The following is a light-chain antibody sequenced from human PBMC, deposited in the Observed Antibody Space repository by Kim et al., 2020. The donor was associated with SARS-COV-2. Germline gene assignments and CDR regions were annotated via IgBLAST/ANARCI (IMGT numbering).Light chain of an antibody. V-gene: IGLV3-21*04. Sequence: APGKTATITGGGKSVGNKAVHWYQQKPGQAPVLVIYFDSDRPSGIPERFSASNSGNTATLTISRVEAGDEADYYCQVWDTTSAHWVFGGGTQLTVL. CDR1: SVGNKA. J-gene: IGLJ3*02. CDR3: QVWDTTSAHWV. CDR2: FDS.